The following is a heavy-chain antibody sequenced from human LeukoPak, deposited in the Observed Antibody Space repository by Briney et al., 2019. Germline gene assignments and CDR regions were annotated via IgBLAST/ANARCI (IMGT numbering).Heavy chain of an antibody. V-gene: IGHV4-30-2*05. CDR2: IYYSGST. CDR3: ARGQGYGNWAWYYFDY. CDR1: GGSISSGAYS. D-gene: IGHD4-11*01. Sequence: PSETLSLTCAVSGGSISSGAYSWSCIRQPPGKGLECIGYIYYSGSTYYNPSLKSRVTISVDTSKNQFSLKLSSVTAADTAVYYCARGQGYGNWAWYYFDYWGQGTLVTVSS. J-gene: IGHJ4*02.